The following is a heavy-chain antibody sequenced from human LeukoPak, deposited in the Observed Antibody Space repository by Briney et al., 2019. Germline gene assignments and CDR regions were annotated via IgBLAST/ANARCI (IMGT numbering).Heavy chain of an antibody. D-gene: IGHD1-26*01. CDR2: IYHSGST. J-gene: IGHJ4*02. V-gene: IGHV4-4*02. Sequence: SGTLSLTCAVSGGSISSSNWWSWVRQSPGRGLEWIGEIYHSGSTNYNPSLKSRVTISVDKSKNQFSLKLTSVTAADTAVYYCASGSGSYYPFDYWGQGTLVTVSS. CDR3: ASGSGSYYPFDY. CDR1: GGSISSSNW.